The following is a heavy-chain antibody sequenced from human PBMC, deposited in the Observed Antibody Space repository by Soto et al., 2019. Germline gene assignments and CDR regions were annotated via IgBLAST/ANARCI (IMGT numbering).Heavy chain of an antibody. Sequence: EMQLVESGGGLVQPGGSLSLSCAASGFTFSNFYMSWVRQAPGKGLEWVANIKQDGTDKNYVDSVKGRFTISRENAKNSLYLQMSSLRAEDTAVYYCARDYSFDAFDIWGQGTMVTVSS. J-gene: IGHJ3*02. V-gene: IGHV3-7*01. CDR3: ARDYSFDAFDI. CDR1: GFTFSNFY. D-gene: IGHD4-4*01. CDR2: IKQDGTDK.